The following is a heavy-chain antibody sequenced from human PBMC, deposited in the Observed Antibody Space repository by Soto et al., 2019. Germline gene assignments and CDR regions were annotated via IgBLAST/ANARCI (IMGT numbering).Heavy chain of an antibody. D-gene: IGHD6-6*01. V-gene: IGHV1-46*02. CDR1: GFTFNRHY. Sequence: QVHLMQSGAEVEKPGASVTISCKASGFTFNRHYMHWVRQAPRQGLEWMGIINLGGATTIYAQKFQGRVTVTRDTSTSTVHIQLSSLRSDDTAVYYCAVSSLEPNDAFDVWGQGTLVTVSS. CDR3: AVSSLEPNDAFDV. CDR2: INLGGATT. J-gene: IGHJ3*01.